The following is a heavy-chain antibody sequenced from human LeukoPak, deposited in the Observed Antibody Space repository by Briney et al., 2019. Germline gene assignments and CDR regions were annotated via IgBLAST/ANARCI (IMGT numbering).Heavy chain of an antibody. CDR3: ARDLGRNRATGGMDV. J-gene: IGHJ6*02. CDR1: GFTFSSYA. CDR2: ISYDGSNK. D-gene: IGHD1-26*01. V-gene: IGHV3-30-3*01. Sequence: GGSLRLSCAASGFTFSSYAMHWVRQAPGKGLEWVAVISYDGSNKYYADSVKGRFTISRDNSKNTLYLQMNSLRAEDTAVYYCARDLGRNRATGGMDVWGQGTTVTVSS.